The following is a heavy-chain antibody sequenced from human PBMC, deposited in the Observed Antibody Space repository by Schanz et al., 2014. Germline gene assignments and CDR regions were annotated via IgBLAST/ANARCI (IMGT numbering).Heavy chain of an antibody. CDR1: GFTFSDHY. V-gene: IGHV3-23*04. J-gene: IGHJ6*02. CDR2: ISGGGGTR. Sequence: EVQLVESGGGLVQPGGSLRLSCAASGFTFSDHYMDWVRQAPGKGLEWVSGISGGGGTRNYADSVKGRFTVFRDNSKRTLYLEINDPRAEDTAVYYCAKDSCSSTTCYGYGMDVWGQGSTXTVSS. CDR3: AKDSCSSTTCYGYGMDV. D-gene: IGHD2-2*01.